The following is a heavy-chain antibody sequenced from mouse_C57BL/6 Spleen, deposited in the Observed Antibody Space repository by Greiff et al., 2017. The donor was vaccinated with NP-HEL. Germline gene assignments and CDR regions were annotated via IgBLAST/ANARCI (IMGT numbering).Heavy chain of an antibody. J-gene: IGHJ4*01. CDR2: INPNNGGT. CDR1: GYTFTDYY. D-gene: IGHD2-4*01. V-gene: IGHV1-26*01. Sequence: EVQLQESGPELVKPGASVKISCKASGYTFTDYYMNWVKQSHGKSLEWIGDINPNNGGTSYNQKFKGKATLTVDKSSSTAYMELRSLTSEDSAVYYCAPSDYDYDLYAMDYWGQGTSVTVSS. CDR3: APSDYDYDLYAMDY.